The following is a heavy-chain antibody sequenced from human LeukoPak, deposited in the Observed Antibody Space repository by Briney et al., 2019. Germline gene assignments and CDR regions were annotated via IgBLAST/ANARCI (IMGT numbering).Heavy chain of an antibody. CDR3: ATGKYDFWSGYYPQDYYYYYMDV. D-gene: IGHD3-3*01. J-gene: IGHJ6*03. CDR1: GFTFSSYW. V-gene: IGHV3-74*01. Sequence: GGSLRLSCAASGFTFSSYWMHWVRQAPGKWLVWVSCINSVGSSTSYADSVKGRFSISRDNAQHTLYLQMNSLIAEDTAVYYCATGKYDFWSGYYPQDYYYYYMDVWGKGTTVTVSS. CDR2: INSVGSST.